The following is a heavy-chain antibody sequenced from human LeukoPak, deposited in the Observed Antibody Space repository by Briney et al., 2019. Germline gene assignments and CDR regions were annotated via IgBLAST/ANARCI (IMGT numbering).Heavy chain of an antibody. CDR1: GDPLNDNLYY. V-gene: IGHV4-39*07. CDR2: FYSSGST. J-gene: IGHJ4*02. CDR3: VRDGRFDSACFDS. D-gene: IGHD6-19*01. Sequence: PSGTLSLTCNVSGDPLNDNLYYWGWVRQSPGKGLEWIGAFYSSGSTSSHSSLKSRVTISVDTSRTQLSLHLDSVTDTDTAVYYCVRDGRFDSACFDSWGPGILVTVSS.